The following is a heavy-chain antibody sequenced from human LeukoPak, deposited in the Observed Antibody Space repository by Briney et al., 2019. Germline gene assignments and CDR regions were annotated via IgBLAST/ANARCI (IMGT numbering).Heavy chain of an antibody. CDR3: ARGGSYGNFDY. CDR1: GFTFSGYA. J-gene: IGHJ4*02. Sequence: GGSLRLSCAASGFTFSGYAMHWVRQAPGKGLEWVAVISYDGSNKYYADSAKGRFTISRDNSKNTLYLQMNSLRAEDTAVYYCARGGSYGNFDYWGQGTLVTVPS. CDR2: ISYDGSNK. V-gene: IGHV3-30*04. D-gene: IGHD5-18*01.